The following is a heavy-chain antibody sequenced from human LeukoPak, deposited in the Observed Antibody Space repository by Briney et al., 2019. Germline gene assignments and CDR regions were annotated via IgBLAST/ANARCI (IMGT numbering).Heavy chain of an antibody. CDR1: GFTFSSYA. D-gene: IGHD3-22*01. Sequence: AGGSLRLSCAASGFTFSSYAMHGVRQAPGKGLEGVAVISYDGSNKYYADSVKGRFTISRDNSKNTLYLQMNSLSAEDTAVYYCARPYYYDSSGTPDYWGQGTLVTVSS. V-gene: IGHV3-30*04. J-gene: IGHJ4*02. CDR3: ARPYYYDSSGTPDY. CDR2: ISYDGSNK.